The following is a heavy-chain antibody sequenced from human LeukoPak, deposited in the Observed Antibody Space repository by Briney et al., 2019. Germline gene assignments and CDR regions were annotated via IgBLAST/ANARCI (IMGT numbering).Heavy chain of an antibody. CDR2: ISSSSSYI. Sequence: GGSLRLSCAASGFTFSSYSMNWVRQAPGKGLEWVSSISSSSSYIYYADSVKGRFTISRDNAKNSLYLQMNSLRAEDTAVYYWARDPTGDSYYYYYMDVWGKGTTVTVSS. CDR3: ARDPTGDSYYYYYMDV. CDR1: GFTFSSYS. D-gene: IGHD7-27*01. J-gene: IGHJ6*03. V-gene: IGHV3-21*01.